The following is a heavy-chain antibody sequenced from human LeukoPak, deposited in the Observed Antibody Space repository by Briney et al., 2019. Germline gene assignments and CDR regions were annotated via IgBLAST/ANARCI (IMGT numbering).Heavy chain of an antibody. CDR1: GGSISSGGYY. D-gene: IGHD6-13*01. CDR2: IYYSGST. J-gene: IGHJ1*01. CDR3: AREGAAGTKYFQH. V-gene: IGHV4-31*03. Sequence: PSETLSLTCTVSGGSISSGGYYWSWIRQHPGKGLQSIGYIYYSGSTYYNPSLKSRVTISVDTSKNQFSLKLSSVTAADTAVYYCAREGAAGTKYFQHWGQGTLVTVSS.